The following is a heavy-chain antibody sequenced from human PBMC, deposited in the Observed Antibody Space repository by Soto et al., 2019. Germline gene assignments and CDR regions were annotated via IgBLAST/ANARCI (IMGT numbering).Heavy chain of an antibody. CDR2: IYHSGST. D-gene: IGHD1-26*01. CDR3: ARHSGSYFCDY. CDR1: DDSISSSNW. V-gene: IGHV4-4*02. J-gene: IGHJ4*02. Sequence: QVQLQESGPGLVKPSGILSLPCAVSDDSISSSNWWSWVRQPPGKGLEWIGEIYHSGSTNYNPSLKSRVTISVDKSKNQFSLNLNSVTAAVTAVYYCARHSGSYFCDYWGQGTLVTVS.